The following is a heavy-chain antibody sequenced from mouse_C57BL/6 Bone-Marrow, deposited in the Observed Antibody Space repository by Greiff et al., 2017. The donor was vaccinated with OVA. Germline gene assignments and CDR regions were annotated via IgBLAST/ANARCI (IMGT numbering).Heavy chain of an antibody. Sequence: DVKLVESGGGLVKPGGSLKLSCAASGFTFSDYGMHWVRQAPEKGLEWVAYISSGSSTIYYADTVKGRFTISRDNAKNTLFLQMTSLRSEDTAMYYCARNYEGAWFAYWGQGTLVTVSA. CDR1: GFTFSDYG. J-gene: IGHJ3*01. V-gene: IGHV5-17*01. D-gene: IGHD1-1*01. CDR2: ISSGSSTI. CDR3: ARNYEGAWFAY.